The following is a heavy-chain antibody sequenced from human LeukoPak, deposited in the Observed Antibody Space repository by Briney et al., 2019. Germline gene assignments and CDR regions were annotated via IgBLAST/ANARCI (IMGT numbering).Heavy chain of an antibody. J-gene: IGHJ1*01. CDR2: INPNSGGT. CDR3: ARGPPMYSSGSGYFQH. D-gene: IGHD6-19*01. Sequence: PGGSLRLSCAASGFTFSSYGMHWVRQAPGQGLEWMGWINPNSGGTNYAQKFQGRVTMTRDTSISTAYMELSRLRSDDTAVYYCARGPPMYSSGSGYFQHWGQGTLVTVSS. V-gene: IGHV1-2*02. CDR1: GFTFSSYG.